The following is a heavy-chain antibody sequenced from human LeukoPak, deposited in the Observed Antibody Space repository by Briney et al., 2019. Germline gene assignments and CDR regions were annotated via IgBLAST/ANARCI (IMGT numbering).Heavy chain of an antibody. CDR2: IYSGGST. Sequence: PGGSLRLSCAASGFTVSSNYMSWVRQAPGKGLEWVSVIYSGGSTYYADPVKGRFTISRDNSKNTLYLQMNSLRAEDTAVYYCARAWIVGGFDYWGQGTLVTVSS. CDR3: ARAWIVGGFDY. D-gene: IGHD3-16*01. CDR1: GFTVSSNY. J-gene: IGHJ4*02. V-gene: IGHV3-53*01.